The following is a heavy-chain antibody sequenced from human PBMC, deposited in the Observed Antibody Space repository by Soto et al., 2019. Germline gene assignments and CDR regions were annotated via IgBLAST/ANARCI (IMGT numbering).Heavy chain of an antibody. V-gene: IGHV1-46*01. CDR3: ARDSLTTVVTHHYYYGMDV. J-gene: IGHJ6*02. CDR2: INPSGGST. CDR1: GYTFTSYY. Sequence: ASVKVSCKAPGYTFTSYYMHWVRQAPGQGLEWMGIINPSGGSTSYAQKFQGRVTMTRDTSTSTVYMELSSLRSEDTAVYYCARDSLTTVVTHHYYYGMDVWGQGTTVTVS. D-gene: IGHD4-17*01.